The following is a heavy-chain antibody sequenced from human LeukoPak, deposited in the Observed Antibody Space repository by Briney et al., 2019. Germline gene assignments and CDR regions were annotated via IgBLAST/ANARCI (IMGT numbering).Heavy chain of an antibody. D-gene: IGHD2-2*01. CDR3: ARMVVVPAAGRPSYGYSPLGY. Sequence: ASVKVSCKASGGTFSSYAISWVRQAPGQGLEWMGGIIPIFGTANYAQKFRGRVTITADESTSTAYMELSSLRSEDTAVYYCARMVVVPAAGRPSYGYSPLGYWGQGTLVTVSS. CDR2: IIPIFGTA. V-gene: IGHV1-69*01. J-gene: IGHJ4*02. CDR1: GGTFSSYA.